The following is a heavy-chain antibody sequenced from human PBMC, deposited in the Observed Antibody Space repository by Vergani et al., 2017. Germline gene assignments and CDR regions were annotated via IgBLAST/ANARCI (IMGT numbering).Heavy chain of an antibody. D-gene: IGHD2-2*01. CDR2: ISSSSSYI. Sequence: EVQLLESGGGLVQPGGSLRLSCAASGFTFSSYSMNWVRQAPGKGLEWVSSISSSSSYIYYADSVKGRFTISRDNAKNSLYLQMNSLRAEDTAVYYCARELLSTSPYGMDVWGQGTTVTVSS. CDR1: GFTFSSYS. V-gene: IGHV3-21*01. CDR3: ARELLSTSPYGMDV. J-gene: IGHJ6*02.